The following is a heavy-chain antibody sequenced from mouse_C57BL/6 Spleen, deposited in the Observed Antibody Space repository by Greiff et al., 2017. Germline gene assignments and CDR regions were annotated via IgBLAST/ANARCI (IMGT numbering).Heavy chain of an antibody. CDR2: IDPYDSYT. CDR1: GYTFTSYW. J-gene: IGHJ4*01. V-gene: IGHV1-69*01. Sequence: QVQLQQPGAELVMPGASVKLSCKASGYTFTSYWMHWVKQRPGQGLEWIGEIDPYDSYTNYNQKFTGKSTLTVDKSSSTAYMQLSSLTSEDSAVYYCARGGGMDYWGQGTSVTVSS. CDR3: ARGGGMDY.